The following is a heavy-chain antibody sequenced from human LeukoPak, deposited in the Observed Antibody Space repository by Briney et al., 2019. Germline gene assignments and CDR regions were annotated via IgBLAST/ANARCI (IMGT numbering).Heavy chain of an antibody. Sequence: GVSLRRSGAASAFTFSDACMSWVRQAQGKGLEWVGRIKSKTAGVTTDYAAQVKGRFTISRDDSKTTLDLQMNSLKTEDTAVYYCTTDWYYYDSSGYYPLYWGQGTLVTVSS. CDR3: TTDWYYYDSSGYYPLY. J-gene: IGHJ4*02. D-gene: IGHD3-22*01. CDR2: IKSKTAGVTT. CDR1: AFTFSDAC. V-gene: IGHV3-15*01.